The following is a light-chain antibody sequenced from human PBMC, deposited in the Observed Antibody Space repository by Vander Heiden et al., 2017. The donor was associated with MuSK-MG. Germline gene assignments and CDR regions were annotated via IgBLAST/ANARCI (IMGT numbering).Light chain of an antibody. V-gene: IGKV3-15*01. CDR2: AAS. CDR1: QSVRSN. Sequence: RVMTQSPATLSVSPGEGATLSCRASQSVRSNLAWYQQKPGQAPRLLMYAASTRATSIPARFSGSGSGTEFTLTISSLQSEDFAVYYCQQYNTCPLTFGGGTKVEIK. CDR3: QQYNTCPLT. J-gene: IGKJ4*01.